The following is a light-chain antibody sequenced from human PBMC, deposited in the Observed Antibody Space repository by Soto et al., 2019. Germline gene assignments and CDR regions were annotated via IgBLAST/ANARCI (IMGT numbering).Light chain of an antibody. CDR1: QSVGSK. V-gene: IGKV3-20*01. CDR3: QQYGSSFAT. Sequence: EIVLTPSPGTLSLSPGERATLSCGASQSVGSKLAWYRQTPGQPPRLLIYGSSTRATDTPARFSGSGAGTAFALIVSKLEPVDFAVYYCQQYGSSFATFGQGTQVE. J-gene: IGKJ1*01. CDR2: GSS.